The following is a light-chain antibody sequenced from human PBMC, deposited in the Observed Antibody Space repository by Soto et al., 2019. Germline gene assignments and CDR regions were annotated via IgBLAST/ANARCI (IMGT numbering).Light chain of an antibody. CDR2: DAS. Sequence: EIVMTQSPATLSVSPGERATLSCRASQSISSNLAWYQQKPGQAPRLVIYDASTRATGIPARFSGSGSGTEFTLTINSLQSEDFAVYYCQQYNNWLYTFGQGTKLEIK. CDR3: QQYNNWLYT. J-gene: IGKJ2*01. CDR1: QSISSN. V-gene: IGKV3-15*01.